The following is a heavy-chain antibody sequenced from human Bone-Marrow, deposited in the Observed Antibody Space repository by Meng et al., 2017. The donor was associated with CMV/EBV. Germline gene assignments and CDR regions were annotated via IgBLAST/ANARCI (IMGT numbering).Heavy chain of an antibody. J-gene: IGHJ6*01. CDR1: GGTFSSYA. CDR2: IIPIFGTA. V-gene: IGHV1-69*05. D-gene: IGHD1-20*01. CDR3: ATFYNWNYHHGMDV. Sequence: SVKVSCKASGGTFSSYAISWVRQAPGQGLEWMGGIIPIFGTANYAQKFQGRVTITTDESTSTVYMELSSLRSEDTAVYYCATFYNWNYHHGMDVWGQGTMVTGSS.